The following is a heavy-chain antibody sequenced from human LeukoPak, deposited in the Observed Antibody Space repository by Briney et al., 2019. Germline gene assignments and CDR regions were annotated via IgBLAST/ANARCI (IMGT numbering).Heavy chain of an antibody. CDR2: ISSSGDYI. V-gene: IGHV3-21*01. J-gene: IGHJ4*02. CDR1: GFTFNTYS. D-gene: IGHD3-22*01. CDR3: ARHVVAVGFDY. Sequence: GGSLRLSCAASGFTFNTYSMIWVRQAPGKGLEWVSSISSSGDYIYYADSMKGRFTISRDNAKNSLCLQMNSLRAEDTAVYYCARHVVAVGFDYWGQGTLVTVSS.